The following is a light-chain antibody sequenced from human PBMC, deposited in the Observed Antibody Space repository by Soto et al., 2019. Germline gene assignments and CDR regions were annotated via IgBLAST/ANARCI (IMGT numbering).Light chain of an antibody. Sequence: QSVLTQPPSVSGSPGQSVTISCTGTSSDVGKYDRVSWYQQPPGTAPKLIIYEVTNRPSGVPARFSGSKSGNTASLTISGLQAADEADYYCSSYTSASRYVFGAGTKVTGL. CDR2: EVT. CDR3: SSYTSASRYV. CDR1: SSDVGKYDR. J-gene: IGLJ1*01. V-gene: IGLV2-18*02.